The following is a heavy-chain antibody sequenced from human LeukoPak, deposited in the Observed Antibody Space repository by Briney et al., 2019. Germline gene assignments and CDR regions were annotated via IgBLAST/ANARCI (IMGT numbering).Heavy chain of an antibody. Sequence: GGSLRLSCAVSGFTFRSYAMNWVRQAPGKGLEWVAAITADGGSTHYTTSVKGRFIIPRDTPKNTLSLQMNSLRAEDTAVYYCARCPSIAQYYYYYYYYMDVWGKGTTVTVSS. CDR2: ITADGGST. CDR3: ARCPSIAQYYYYYYYYMDV. CDR1: GFTFRSYA. V-gene: IGHV3-23*01. J-gene: IGHJ6*03. D-gene: IGHD6-6*01.